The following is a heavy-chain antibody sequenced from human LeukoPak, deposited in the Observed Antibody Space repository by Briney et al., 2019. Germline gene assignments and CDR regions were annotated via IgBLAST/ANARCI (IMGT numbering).Heavy chain of an antibody. D-gene: IGHD3-3*01. J-gene: IGHJ4*02. Sequence: PGRSLRLSCAASGFTFSSYGMHWVRQAPVKGLEWVGVIWYDGSNKYYADSVKGRFTISRDNSKNTLYLQMNSLRAEDTAVYYCARGRRITIFGVVTNYFDYWGQGTLVTVSS. V-gene: IGHV3-33*01. CDR3: ARGRRITIFGVVTNYFDY. CDR1: GFTFSSYG. CDR2: IWYDGSNK.